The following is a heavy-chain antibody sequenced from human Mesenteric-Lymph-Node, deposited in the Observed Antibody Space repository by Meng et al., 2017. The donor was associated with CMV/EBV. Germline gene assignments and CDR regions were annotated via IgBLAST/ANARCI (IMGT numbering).Heavy chain of an antibody. D-gene: IGHD3-10*01. V-gene: IGHV3-23*01. CDR2: ISGRGDWT. CDR3: AKGGHYSFFDY. Sequence: GGSLRLSCVVSGLTFSTYAMSWVRQAPGKGLEWVSTISGRGDWTNYADSVKGRFTISRDNFKNTVSLQMNSLRVEDTAVYYCAKGGHYSFFDYWGQGSLVTVSS. J-gene: IGHJ4*02. CDR1: GLTFSTYA.